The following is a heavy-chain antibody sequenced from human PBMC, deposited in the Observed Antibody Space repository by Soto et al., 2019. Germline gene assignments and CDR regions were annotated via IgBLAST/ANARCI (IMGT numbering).Heavy chain of an antibody. CDR2: IWYDASKK. V-gene: IGHV3-33*01. J-gene: IGHJ4*02. D-gene: IGHD2-2*01. Sequence: PGGSLRLSCAASGFIFDNFGMHWVRQAPGKGLEWVAAIWYDASKKYYVDSVKGRFTISRDTSKKMVYLQMNSLRVEDTAVYYCARDYCSTSSCFDYWGQGTPVTVSS. CDR3: ARDYCSTSSCFDY. CDR1: GFIFDNFG.